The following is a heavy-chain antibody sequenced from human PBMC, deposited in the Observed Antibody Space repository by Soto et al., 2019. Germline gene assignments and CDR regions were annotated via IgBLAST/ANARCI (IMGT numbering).Heavy chain of an antibody. CDR2: FYLDDDK. Sequence: SGPTLVNPTQTLTLTCTFSAFSLSTGGVGVGWIRQPPGKALEWLAFFYLDDDKRYSPSLRSRLTITKDTSKNQVVLTMTNMDPVDTATYYCIQSRCGGDCLQSYASYYYYGMDVWGQGTTVTVSS. V-gene: IGHV2-5*02. D-gene: IGHD2-21*02. J-gene: IGHJ6*02. CDR3: IQSRCGGDCLQSYASYYYYGMDV. CDR1: AFSLSTGGVG.